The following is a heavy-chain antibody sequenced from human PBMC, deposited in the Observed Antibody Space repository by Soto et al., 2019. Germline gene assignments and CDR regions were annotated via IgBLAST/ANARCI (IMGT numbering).Heavy chain of an antibody. CDR2: ISGSGVST. V-gene: IGHV3-23*01. CDR3: AAVIGSDYDYVWGSLTFDD. J-gene: IGHJ4*02. D-gene: IGHD3-16*01. Sequence: EVELLESGGGLSPPGGSLRLSCAASGFIFRSTAMAWVRQAPGKGLEWVSHISGSGVSTYFSDSVKGRFTISRDNSNNTLYLQMNSLRAEDTAVYFCAAVIGSDYDYVWGSLTFDDWAREPWSPSP. CDR1: GFIFRSTA.